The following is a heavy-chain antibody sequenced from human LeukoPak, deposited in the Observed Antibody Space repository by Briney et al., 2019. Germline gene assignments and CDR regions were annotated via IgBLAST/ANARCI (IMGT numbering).Heavy chain of an antibody. D-gene: IGHD2-2*01. J-gene: IGHJ6*02. CDR3: ATRSYLDCSSTSCYLYYYGMDV. CDR2: INHSGST. V-gene: IGHV4-34*01. Sequence: PSETLSLTCAVYGGSFSGYYWSWIRQPPGKGLEWIGEINHSGSTNYNPSLKSRVTISVDTSKNQFSLKLSSVTAADTAVYYCATRSYLDCSSTSCYLYYYGMDVWGQGTTVTVSS. CDR1: GGSFSGYY.